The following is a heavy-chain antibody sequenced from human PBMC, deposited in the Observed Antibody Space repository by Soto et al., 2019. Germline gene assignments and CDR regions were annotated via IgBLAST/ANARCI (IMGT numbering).Heavy chain of an antibody. D-gene: IGHD4-4*01. CDR2: IYSGGGT. Sequence: GGSLRLSCAASGFSVRGSYMYWVRQAPGKGLEWVSVIYSGGGTDYAASVKGRLTISSDNSKNILYLQMNSLRAEDTAVYYCARVTTTLVDHFDYWGQGTPVTAPQ. CDR3: ARVTTTLVDHFDY. V-gene: IGHV3-53*01. J-gene: IGHJ4*02. CDR1: GFSVRGSY.